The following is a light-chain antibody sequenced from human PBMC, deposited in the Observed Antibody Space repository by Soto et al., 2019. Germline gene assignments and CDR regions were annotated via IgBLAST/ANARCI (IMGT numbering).Light chain of an antibody. CDR2: DAS. J-gene: IGKJ5*01. V-gene: IGKV3D-20*01. CDR3: QQYGSSPIT. Sequence: EIVLTQSPATLSLSPGERATLSCGASQSVISSYLAWYQQKPGLAPRLLIYDASSRATGIPDRFSGSGSGTDFTLTISRLEPEDFAVYYCQQYGSSPITVGQGTRLEIK. CDR1: QSVISSY.